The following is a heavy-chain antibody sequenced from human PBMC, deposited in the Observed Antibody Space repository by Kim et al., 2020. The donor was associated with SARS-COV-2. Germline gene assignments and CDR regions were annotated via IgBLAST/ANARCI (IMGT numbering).Heavy chain of an antibody. Sequence: SETLSLTCTVSGGSISSGGYYWSWIRQHPGKGLEWIGYIDYSGSTYSNPSHKSRFTISVDTSKNQFSLKLRSVTAADTAVYYGARIISMVRGVITHFDH. D-gene: IGHD3-10*01. CDR1: GGSISSGGYY. V-gene: IGHV4-31*03. CDR2: IDYSGST. CDR3: ARIISMVRGVITHFDH. J-gene: IGHJ4*01.